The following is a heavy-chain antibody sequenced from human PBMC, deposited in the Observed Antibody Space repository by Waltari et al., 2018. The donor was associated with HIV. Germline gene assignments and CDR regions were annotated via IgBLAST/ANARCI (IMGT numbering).Heavy chain of an antibody. CDR1: GFRVSDHY. D-gene: IGHD3-10*01. V-gene: IGHV3-53*01. Sequence: EVQLVESGGGLVQPGGSLRLSCAASGFRVSDHYMSWVGLAPGKGLQWVSVLYNEGRTQYIDSVKGRLTIFRDNSKNALYLQMNSLRVDNTAVYYCARMKRSYGSGQARYFYFGMDVWGQGTTVIVSS. CDR2: LYNEGRT. J-gene: IGHJ6*02. CDR3: ARMKRSYGSGQARYFYFGMDV.